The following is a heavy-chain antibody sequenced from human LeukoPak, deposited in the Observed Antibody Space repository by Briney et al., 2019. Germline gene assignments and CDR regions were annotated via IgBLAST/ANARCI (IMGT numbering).Heavy chain of an antibody. CDR2: IKNDGITT. V-gene: IGHV3-74*01. D-gene: IGHD5-12*01. Sequence: GGSLRLSCAASGFTFRTSWMHWVRQAPGKGLVWVSLIKNDGITTTYADSVKGRFTISRDNAMNAVFLQMNSLRAEDTAVYYCVRDVGYSAYDWGQGTLVTVSS. CDR1: GFTFRTSW. J-gene: IGHJ4*02. CDR3: VRDVGYSAYD.